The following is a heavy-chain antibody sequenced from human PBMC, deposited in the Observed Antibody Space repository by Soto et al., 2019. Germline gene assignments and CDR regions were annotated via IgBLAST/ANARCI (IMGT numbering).Heavy chain of an antibody. CDR3: ARQPGSSSTLDY. CDR2: IYYSGST. V-gene: IGHV4-39*01. J-gene: IGHJ4*02. D-gene: IGHD6-6*01. CDR1: GGSISSSNYY. Sequence: QLQLQESGPGLVKPSETLSLICTVSGGSISSSNYYWGWIRQPPGKGLEWIGSIYYSGSTHYNPSLRSRVTISVDTSENQFSLKLSSVTAADTAVYYCARQPGSSSTLDYWGQGTLVTVSS.